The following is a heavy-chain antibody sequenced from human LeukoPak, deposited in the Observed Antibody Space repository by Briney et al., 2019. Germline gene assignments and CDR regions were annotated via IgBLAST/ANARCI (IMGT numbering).Heavy chain of an antibody. J-gene: IGHJ4*02. D-gene: IGHD3-10*01. CDR1: GFTVSSNY. CDR2: IYSGGST. Sequence: GGSLRLSWAASGFTVSSNYMSWVRQAPGKGLEWVSVIYSGGSTYYADSVKGRFTISRDNSKNTLYLQMNSLRAEDTAVYYCARMVWFRLDYWGQGTLVTVSS. CDR3: ARMVWFRLDY. V-gene: IGHV3-66*01.